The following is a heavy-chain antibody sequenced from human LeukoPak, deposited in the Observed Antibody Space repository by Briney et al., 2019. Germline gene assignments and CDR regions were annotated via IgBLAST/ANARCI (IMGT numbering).Heavy chain of an antibody. J-gene: IGHJ4*02. CDR1: GFTFSSYE. Sequence: GGSLRLSCAASGFTFSSYEMNWVRQAPGKGLEWVSYISSSGSTIYYADSVKGRFTISRDNSKNTLYLQMNSLRPEDTAVYYCATFGVIRGITYFDYWGQGTLVTVSS. CDR2: ISSSGSTI. CDR3: ATFGVIRGITYFDY. D-gene: IGHD3-10*01. V-gene: IGHV3-48*03.